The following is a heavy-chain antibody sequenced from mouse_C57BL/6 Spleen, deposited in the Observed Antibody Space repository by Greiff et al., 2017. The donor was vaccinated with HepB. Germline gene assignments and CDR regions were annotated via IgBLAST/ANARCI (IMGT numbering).Heavy chain of an antibody. V-gene: IGHV1-4*01. J-gene: IGHJ4*01. CDR1: GYTFTSYT. CDR2: INPSSGYT. Sequence: VQLQQSGAELARPGASVKMSCKASGYTFTSYTMHWVKQRPGQGLEWIGYINPSSGYTKYNQKFKDKATMTADKSSSTAYMQLSSLTSEDSAVYYCARLRAIEGNRVYYAMDYWGQGTSVTVSS. CDR3: ARLRAIEGNRVYYAMDY. D-gene: IGHD3-1*01.